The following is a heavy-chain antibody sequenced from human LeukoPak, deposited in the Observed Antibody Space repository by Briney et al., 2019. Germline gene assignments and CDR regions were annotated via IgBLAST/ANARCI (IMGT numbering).Heavy chain of an antibody. CDR2: INSDGSST. J-gene: IGHJ4*01. V-gene: IGHV3-74*01. CDR3: AKTAGWATFDQ. CDR1: GFTFSSYW. D-gene: IGHD6-19*01. Sequence: PGGSLRLSCAASGFTFSSYWMHWVRQGPGKGLVWVSRINSDGSSTSYADSVKGRFTISRDNAKNTLYLQMNSLRAEDTAVYYCAKTAGWATFDQWGRGTLVTVSS.